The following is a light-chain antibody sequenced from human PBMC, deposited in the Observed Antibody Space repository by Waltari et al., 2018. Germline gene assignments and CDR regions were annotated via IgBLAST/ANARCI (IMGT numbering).Light chain of an antibody. Sequence: DIVMTQSPDSLAVSLGARATINCQSSPSVIYSPNNQNYLTWYQQKPGQPPKLLIYCASTRESGVPDRFSGSGSGTDFTLTISRMQAEDVAVYYCQQYYSLPYTFGQGTKLEIK. CDR3: QQYYSLPYT. V-gene: IGKV4-1*01. J-gene: IGKJ2*01. CDR1: PSVIYSPNNQNY. CDR2: CAS.